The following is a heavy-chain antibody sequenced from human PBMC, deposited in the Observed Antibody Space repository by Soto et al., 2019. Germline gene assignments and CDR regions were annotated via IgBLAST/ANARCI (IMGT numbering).Heavy chain of an antibody. Sequence: SETLSLTCTVSGGSISSSSYYWGWIRQPPGKGLELIGSIYYSGSTYYNPSLNSRVTISVDTSNNQFSLRLSSATAADTAVYYCASDYRAQAGYYYGMDVWGQGTTVTVSS. CDR3: ASDYRAQAGYYYGMDV. CDR2: IYYSGST. V-gene: IGHV4-39*01. CDR1: GGSISSSSYY. D-gene: IGHD3-10*01. J-gene: IGHJ6*02.